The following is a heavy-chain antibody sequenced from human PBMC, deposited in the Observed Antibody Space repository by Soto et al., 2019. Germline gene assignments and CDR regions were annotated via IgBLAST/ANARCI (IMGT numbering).Heavy chain of an antibody. CDR1: GYTFTSYG. CDR2: ISAYNGNT. J-gene: IGHJ4*02. D-gene: IGHD2-2*01. Sequence: QVQLVQSGAEVKKPGASVKVSCKASGYTFTSYGISWVRQAPGQGLEWMGWISAYNGNTNYAQKLQGRVTMTTDTTTSTADMELRSLRHDDTAVDYGARGLTSHARGGSSAGTPHPRPDYWGQGTLVTGSS. V-gene: IGHV1-18*01. CDR3: ARGLTSHARGGSSAGTPHPRPDY.